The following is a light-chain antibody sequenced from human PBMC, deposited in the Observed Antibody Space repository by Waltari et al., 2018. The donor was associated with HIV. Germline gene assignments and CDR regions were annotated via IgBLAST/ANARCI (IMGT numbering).Light chain of an antibody. V-gene: IGKV2-30*01. CDR1: QSLVYSNGNTY. Sequence: DVVMTQSPLSLPVTLGQPASISCRSSQSLVYSNGNTYLSWFRQRPGQSPRRLIYQVSNRDSGVPDRFSGTGSGTDFTLHISGVEAEDVGIYYCMQGTHWPLTFGGGTKVEIK. CDR3: MQGTHWPLT. J-gene: IGKJ4*01. CDR2: QVS.